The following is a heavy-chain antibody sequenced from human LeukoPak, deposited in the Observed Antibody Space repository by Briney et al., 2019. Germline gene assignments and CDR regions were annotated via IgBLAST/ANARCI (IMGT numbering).Heavy chain of an antibody. CDR2: IYYSGST. V-gene: IGHV4-30-4*08. Sequence: SGTLSLTCSVSGGSISSGDYYWSWIRQPPGKGLEWIGYIYYSGSTYYNPSLKSRVTISVDTSKNQFSLKLSSVTAADTAVYYCARAYSSSWYLLPYYFDYWGQGTLVTVSS. J-gene: IGHJ4*02. CDR1: GGSISSGDYY. D-gene: IGHD6-13*01. CDR3: ARAYSSSWYLLPYYFDY.